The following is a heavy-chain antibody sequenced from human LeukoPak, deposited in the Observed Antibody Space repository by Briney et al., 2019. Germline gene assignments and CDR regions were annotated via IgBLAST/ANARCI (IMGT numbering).Heavy chain of an antibody. Sequence: SETLSLTCTVSGGSISSSSYYWGWIRQPPGKGLEWIGYIYSSGSTYYNPSLKSRVTISVDTSKNQFSLKLSSVTAADTAVYYCARVGDISGYYYGGDAFDIWGQGTMVTVSS. J-gene: IGHJ3*02. D-gene: IGHD3-22*01. CDR2: IYSSGST. CDR1: GGSISSSSYY. CDR3: ARVGDISGYYYGGDAFDI. V-gene: IGHV4-39*07.